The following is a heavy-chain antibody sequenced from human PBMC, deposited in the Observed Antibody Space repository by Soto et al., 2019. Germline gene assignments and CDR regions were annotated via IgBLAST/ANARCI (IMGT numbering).Heavy chain of an antibody. CDR1: GGSIGSYH. CDR3: ARDTVLTGMFDF. CDR2: VYYTGTT. V-gene: IGHV4-59*01. J-gene: IGHJ4*02. D-gene: IGHD4-17*01. Sequence: SETLSLTCTVSGGSIGSYHWSWVRQPPGKGLEWIASVYYTGTTNYNPSLGSRVTISIDAPGNRFSMEITSVTAADAAIYYCARDTVLTGMFDFWGQGTLVTVSS.